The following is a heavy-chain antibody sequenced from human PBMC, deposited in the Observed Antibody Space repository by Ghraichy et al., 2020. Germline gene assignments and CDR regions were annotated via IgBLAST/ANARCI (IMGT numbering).Heavy chain of an antibody. D-gene: IGHD2-2*01. CDR1: GFTFSSYS. V-gene: IGHV3-21*01. CDR2: ISSSSSYI. Sequence: GGSLRLSCAASGFTFSSYSMNWVRQAPGKGLEWVSSISSSSSYIYYADSVKGRFTISRDNAKNSLYLQMNSLRAEDTAVYYCAREVEMVVPAAQYNWFDPWGQGTLVTVSS. J-gene: IGHJ5*02. CDR3: AREVEMVVPAAQYNWFDP.